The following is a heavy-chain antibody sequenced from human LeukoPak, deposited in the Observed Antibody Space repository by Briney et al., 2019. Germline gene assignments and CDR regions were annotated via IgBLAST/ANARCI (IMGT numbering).Heavy chain of an antibody. V-gene: IGHV3-30*18. CDR3: AKDLTYYDFWSGYYVYYYYYGMDV. CDR1: GFTFSSYG. CDR2: ISYDGSNK. Sequence: GGSLRLSCAASGFTFSSYGMHWVRQAPGKGLEWVAVISYDGSNKYYADSVKGRFTISRDNSKNTLYLQMNSLRAEDTAVYYCAKDLTYYDFWSGYYVYYYYYGMDVWGQGTTVTVSS. J-gene: IGHJ6*02. D-gene: IGHD3-3*01.